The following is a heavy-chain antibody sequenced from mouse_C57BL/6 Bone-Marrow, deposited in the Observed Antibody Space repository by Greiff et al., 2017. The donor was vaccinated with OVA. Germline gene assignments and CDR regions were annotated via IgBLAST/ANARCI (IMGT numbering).Heavy chain of an antibody. V-gene: IGHV1-81*01. CDR1: GYTFTSYG. Sequence: QVQLKQSGAELARPGASVKLSCKASGYTFTSYGIIWVKQRTGQGLEWIREIYPRSGNTYYNEKFKGKATLTADKSSSTAYMELRSLTSEDSAVYFCAYGKEGGRTGYYAMDYWGQGTSVTVSS. D-gene: IGHD2-1*01. CDR3: AYGKEGGRTGYYAMDY. CDR2: IYPRSGNT. J-gene: IGHJ4*01.